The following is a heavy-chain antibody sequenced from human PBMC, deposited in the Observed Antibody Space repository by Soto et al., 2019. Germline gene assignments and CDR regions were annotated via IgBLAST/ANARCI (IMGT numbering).Heavy chain of an antibody. D-gene: IGHD3-10*01. J-gene: IGHJ6*02. CDR2: ISYDGSNK. V-gene: IGHV3-30-3*01. Sequence: PGGSLRLSCAASGFTFGSYAMHWVRQAPGKGLEWVAVISYDGSNKYYADSVKGRFTISKDNSKNTLYLQMNSLRAEDTAVYYCARDQNYYGSYGMDVWGQGTTVTVSS. CDR1: GFTFGSYA. CDR3: ARDQNYYGSYGMDV.